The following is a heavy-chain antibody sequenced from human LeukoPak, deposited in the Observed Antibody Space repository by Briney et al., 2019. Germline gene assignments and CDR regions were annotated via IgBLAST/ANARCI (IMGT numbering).Heavy chain of an antibody. Sequence: SQTLSLTCAISGDSVSSNSAAWNWIRQSPSRGLEWLGRTYYRSRWYNDNAVSVKSRITINPDTSKNQFSLQLNSVTPEDTAVYYCARDGREQYYYGSGSYYLHYYYGMDVWGQGTTVTVSS. CDR2: TYYRSRWYN. CDR3: ARDGREQYYYGSGSYYLHYYYGMDV. D-gene: IGHD3-10*01. J-gene: IGHJ6*02. CDR1: GDSVSSNSAA. V-gene: IGHV6-1*01.